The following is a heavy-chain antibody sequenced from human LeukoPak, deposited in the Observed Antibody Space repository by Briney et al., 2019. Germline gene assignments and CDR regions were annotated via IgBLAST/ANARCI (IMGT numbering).Heavy chain of an antibody. CDR1: GYTFTSYD. Sequence: GSVKVSCKASGYTFTSYDINWVRQATGQGLEWMGWMNPNSGNTGYAQKFQGRVTMTRNTSISTAYMELSSLRSEDTAVYYCARSDYGGNYKPGDYWGQGTLVTVSS. D-gene: IGHD4-23*01. CDR3: ARSDYGGNYKPGDY. V-gene: IGHV1-8*01. J-gene: IGHJ4*02. CDR2: MNPNSGNT.